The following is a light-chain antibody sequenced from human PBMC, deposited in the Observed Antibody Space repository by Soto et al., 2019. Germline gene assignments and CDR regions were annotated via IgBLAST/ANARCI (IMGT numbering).Light chain of an antibody. J-gene: IGKJ1*01. CDR3: QQYDRAPPWT. V-gene: IGKV3-20*01. CDR2: GAS. CDR1: QSVSSSY. Sequence: EIVLTQSPGTLSLSPGERATLSCRASQSVSSSYLAWYQQKPGQAPRLLIYGASSRATGIPDRFSGSGSGTDFTLTISRLGPEDVAVYYCQQYDRAPPWTFGQGTKVQIK.